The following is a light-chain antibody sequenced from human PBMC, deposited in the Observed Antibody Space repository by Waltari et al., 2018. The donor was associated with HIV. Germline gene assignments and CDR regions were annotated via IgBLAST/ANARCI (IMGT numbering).Light chain of an antibody. CDR3: QQSHTMWT. V-gene: IGKV1-39*01. Sequence: DIQMTQPPSSLSASVGDRITITCRTSQNIITYLKWYQQKPGKAPKLLIHAASSLQRGVPSRFGGSGSGTDFTLTISGLQPEDFATYYCQQSHTMWTFGQGTKVEVK. CDR2: AAS. J-gene: IGKJ1*01. CDR1: QNIITY.